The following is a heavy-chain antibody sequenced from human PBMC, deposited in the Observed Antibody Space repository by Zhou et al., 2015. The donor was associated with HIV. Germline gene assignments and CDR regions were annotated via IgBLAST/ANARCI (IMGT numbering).Heavy chain of an antibody. V-gene: IGHV3-11*04. CDR1: GFAFSDHY. CDR2: ITKSGDTT. CDR3: ARAIKGYCNSGTCHWHSNYFYYNMDV. J-gene: IGHJ6*04. D-gene: IGHD2/OR15-2a*01. Sequence: LVESGGILVKPGGSLRLSCAASGFAFSDHYMAWIRQAPGKGLEWLSHITKSGDTTYYANSVRGRFTISRDNAKKSLYLQMTSLRAEDTAVYYCARAIKGYCNSGTCHWHSNYFYYNMDVWGKGTTVAVSS.